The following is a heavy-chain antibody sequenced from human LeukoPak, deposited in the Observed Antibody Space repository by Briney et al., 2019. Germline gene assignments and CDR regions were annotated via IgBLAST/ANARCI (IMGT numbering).Heavy chain of an antibody. J-gene: IGHJ6*02. D-gene: IGHD3-3*01. Sequence: PGGSLRLSCAASGFTFSSYEMNWVRQAPGKGLEWVAVISYDGSNKYYADSVKGRFTISRDNSKNTLYLQMNSLRAEDTAVYYCAKDGVYDFWSGYSYYYYYYGMDVWGQGTTVTVSS. CDR1: GFTFSSYE. CDR2: ISYDGSNK. CDR3: AKDGVYDFWSGYSYYYYYYGMDV. V-gene: IGHV3-30*18.